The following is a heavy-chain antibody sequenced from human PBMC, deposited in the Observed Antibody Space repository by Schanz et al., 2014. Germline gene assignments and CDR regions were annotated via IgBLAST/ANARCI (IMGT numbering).Heavy chain of an antibody. CDR2: IRSSSTPI. J-gene: IGHJ4*02. CDR3: VRVSFADPRLYRGMDRDIDY. Sequence: ERLVESGGGVVQPGGSLRLSCAASGFTFSDYSMNWVRQAPGKGPEWVSYIRSSSTPIYYADSVKGRFTISRDNAKNSLYLQMNNLRAEDTAVYYCVRVSFADPRLYRGMDRDIDYWGQGTLVTVSS. D-gene: IGHD5-18*01. CDR1: GFTFSDYS. V-gene: IGHV3-48*01.